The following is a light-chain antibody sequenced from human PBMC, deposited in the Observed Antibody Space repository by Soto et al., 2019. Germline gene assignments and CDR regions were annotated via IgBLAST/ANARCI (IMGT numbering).Light chain of an antibody. Sequence: DIQMTQSPSSLSASVGDRVTITCQASQDIRTYLNWYQQKPGKAPKLLLYDASNLETGVTSRFSGSGSGTEFNFTNSSLQPEDIATYYCQQYDTLPPDTFGQGTKLEIK. J-gene: IGKJ2*01. V-gene: IGKV1-33*01. CDR1: QDIRTY. CDR3: QQYDTLPPDT. CDR2: DAS.